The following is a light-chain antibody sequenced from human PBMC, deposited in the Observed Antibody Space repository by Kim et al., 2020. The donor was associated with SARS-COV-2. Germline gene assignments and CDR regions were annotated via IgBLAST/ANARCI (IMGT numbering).Light chain of an antibody. CDR1: SSAVGSYNL. Sequence: SFTSSCIGTSSAVGSYNLVSWYHQHPGKAPKLMIYEVSKRPSGVSNRFSGSKSGNTASLTISGLQAEDEADYYCCSYAGSSTSYVFGTGTKVTVL. V-gene: IGLV2-23*02. CDR2: EVS. J-gene: IGLJ1*01. CDR3: CSYAGSSTSYV.